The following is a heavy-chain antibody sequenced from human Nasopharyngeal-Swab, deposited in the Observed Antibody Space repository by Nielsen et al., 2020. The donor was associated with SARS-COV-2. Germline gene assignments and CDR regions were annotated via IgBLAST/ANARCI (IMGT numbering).Heavy chain of an antibody. CDR1: GYSFTSYW. V-gene: IGHV5-51*01. CDR2: FYSDDSDT. D-gene: IGHD6-19*01. J-gene: IGHJ6*03. Sequence: GESLKISCKGSGYSFTSYWIGWVRQTPGKGLEWICIFYSDDSDTRSSPSFQGQVTISADKSLSTVYLQWSSLKASDTAMYYCARSKGAQYSSGWYYYYYYMDVRGKGTTVTVSS. CDR3: ARSKGAQYSSGWYYYYYYMDV.